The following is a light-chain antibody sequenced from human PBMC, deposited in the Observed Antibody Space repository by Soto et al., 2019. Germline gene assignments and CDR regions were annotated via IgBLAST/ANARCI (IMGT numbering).Light chain of an antibody. Sequence: EIVLTQSPGTLSLSPGQRATLSCRASQSVSSGNLAWYQQKPGQAPRLLIYGTSNRATGIPDRFSGSGSGTDFTLTITRLEPEDFAVYYCQQYGGSPRTFGQGTKVDIK. J-gene: IGKJ1*01. CDR3: QQYGGSPRT. CDR2: GTS. CDR1: QSVSSGN. V-gene: IGKV3-20*01.